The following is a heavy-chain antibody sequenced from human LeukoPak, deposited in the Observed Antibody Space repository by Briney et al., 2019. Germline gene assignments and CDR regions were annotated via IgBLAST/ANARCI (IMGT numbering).Heavy chain of an antibody. J-gene: IGHJ6*03. V-gene: IGHV5-51*01. CDR3: ARRGGSGSYSPYYYYYYMDV. Sequence: EESLKISCKGSGYTFTSYWIGWVRQMPGKGLEWMGIIYPGDSDTRYSPSFQGQVTISADKSISTAYLQWSSLKASDTAMYYCARRGGSGSYSPYYYYYYMDVWGKGTTVTVSS. D-gene: IGHD3-10*01. CDR2: IYPGDSDT. CDR1: GYTFTSYW.